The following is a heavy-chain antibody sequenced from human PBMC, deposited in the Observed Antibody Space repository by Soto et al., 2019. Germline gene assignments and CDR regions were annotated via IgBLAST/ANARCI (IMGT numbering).Heavy chain of an antibody. Sequence: QVQLVQSGAEVKKPGASLKVSCKASGYRFTGYGLHWVRQAPGQGLQWMGWINPKSGATDYAQKFQGRATRTSETATNPAYLELSGLRSDDTAGDTAVYYCAKSNYGGDDYFQYGLDVWGQGTTVTVSS. CDR1: GYRFTGYG. CDR3: VYYCAKSNYGGDDYFQYGLDV. CDR2: INPKSGAT. J-gene: IGHJ6*02. D-gene: IGHD2-21*02. V-gene: IGHV1-2*02.